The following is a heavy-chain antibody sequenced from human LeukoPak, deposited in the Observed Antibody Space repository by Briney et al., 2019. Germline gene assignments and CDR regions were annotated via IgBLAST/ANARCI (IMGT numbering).Heavy chain of an antibody. CDR1: GYTFTSYY. V-gene: IGHV1-46*01. CDR2: INPSGGST. CDR3: ARPRDFGTVGTWFDP. J-gene: IGHJ5*02. D-gene: IGHD3/OR15-3a*01. Sequence: GASVKVSCKASGYTFTSYYMHWVRQAPGQGLEWMGIINPSGGSTSYAQKFQSRVTMTRDMSTSTGYMELSSLRSEDTAVYYCARPRDFGTVGTWFDPWGQGTLVTVSS.